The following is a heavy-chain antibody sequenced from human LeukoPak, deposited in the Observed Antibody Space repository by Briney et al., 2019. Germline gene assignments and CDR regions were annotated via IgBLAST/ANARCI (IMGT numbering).Heavy chain of an antibody. V-gene: IGHV3-23*01. Sequence: GGPLRLSCAASGFTFSSYAMSWVRQAPGKGLEWVSAISGSGGGTYYADSVKGRFTISRDNSKNTLYLQMNSLRAEDTAVYYCAKLIDYYGSGSLTRFDYWGQGTLVTVSS. J-gene: IGHJ4*02. D-gene: IGHD3-10*01. CDR1: GFTFSSYA. CDR3: AKLIDYYGSGSLTRFDY. CDR2: ISGSGGGT.